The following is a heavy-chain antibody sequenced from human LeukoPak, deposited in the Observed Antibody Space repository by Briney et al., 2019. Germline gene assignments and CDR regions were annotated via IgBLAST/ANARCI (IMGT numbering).Heavy chain of an antibody. CDR2: INHSGST. V-gene: IGHV4-34*01. CDR3: AREARRGGVNWFDP. D-gene: IGHD1-26*01. CDR1: GGSFSGYY. J-gene: IGHJ5*02. Sequence: SETLSLTCAVYGGSFSGYYWSWIRQPPGKGLEWIGEINHSGSTNYNPSLKSRVTISVDTSKNQFSLKLSSVTAADTAVYYCAREARRGGVNWFDPWGQGTLVTVSS.